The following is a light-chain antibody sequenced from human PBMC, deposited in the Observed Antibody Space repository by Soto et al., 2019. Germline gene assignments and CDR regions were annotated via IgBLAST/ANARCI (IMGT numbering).Light chain of an antibody. V-gene: IGKV3-20*01. Sequence: EIVLTQSPGTLSLSPGERGTLSCRASQSVTNNYLAWYQQKRGQPPRLLIHGASSRATGIPDRCSGSGSGTDFTLTISGLEPEDFAVYYCQQYSTPPMYTFGQGTQVEIK. CDR1: QSVTNNY. CDR2: GAS. CDR3: QQYSTPPMYT. J-gene: IGKJ2*01.